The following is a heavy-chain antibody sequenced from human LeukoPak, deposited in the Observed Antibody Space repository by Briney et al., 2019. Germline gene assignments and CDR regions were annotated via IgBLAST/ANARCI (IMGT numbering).Heavy chain of an antibody. CDR3: ARGRYCTSASCYPDY. CDR1: GFTFSTYW. V-gene: IGHV3-74*01. D-gene: IGHD2-2*01. Sequence: GGSLRLSCAASGFTFSTYWTHWVRQAPGKGLVWVSRINPDGSSTSYADSVKGRFTISRDNAKNTLYLQKNSLRAEDTGVFYCARGRYCTSASCYPDYWGQGPLVTVSS. CDR2: INPDGSST. J-gene: IGHJ4*02.